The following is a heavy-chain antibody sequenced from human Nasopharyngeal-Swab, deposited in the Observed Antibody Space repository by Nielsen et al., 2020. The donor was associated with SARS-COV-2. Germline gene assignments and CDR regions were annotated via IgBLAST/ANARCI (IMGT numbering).Heavy chain of an antibody. CDR3: TTDGTTTVTTWVDV. D-gene: IGHD4-17*01. J-gene: IGHJ6*04. CDR2: IKSKTDGGTT. Sequence: WIRQPPWKVLEWVGRIKSKTDGGTTDYAAPVKGRFTISRDDSKNTLYLQMNSLKTEDTAVYYCTTDGTTTVTTWVDVWGKGTTVTVSS. V-gene: IGHV3-15*07.